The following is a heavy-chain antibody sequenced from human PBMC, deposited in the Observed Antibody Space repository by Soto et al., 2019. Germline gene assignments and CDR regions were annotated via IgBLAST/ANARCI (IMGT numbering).Heavy chain of an antibody. V-gene: IGHV3-23*01. D-gene: IGHD6-13*01. CDR1: GFTFTYYA. J-gene: IGHJ4*02. CDR2: ISGSGGST. CDR3: ATMRSSSWYKDY. Sequence: GGSLRLSCATSGFTFTYYAMTWVRQAPGRGLEWISAISGSGGSTYYADSVKGRFTISRDNSKNTLYLQLNSLRAEDTAVYYCATMRSSSWYKDYWGQGTLVTVSS.